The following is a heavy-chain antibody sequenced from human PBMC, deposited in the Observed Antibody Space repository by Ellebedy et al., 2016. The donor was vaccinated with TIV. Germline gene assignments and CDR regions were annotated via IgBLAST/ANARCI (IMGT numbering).Heavy chain of an antibody. V-gene: IGHV1-18*01. CDR3: ARDLAEGSGWFLYGMDV. J-gene: IGHJ6*02. CDR2: ISAYNSNT. Sequence: ASVKVSCXVSGYTFSNYGFSWVRQAPGEGLEWMGWISAYNSNTNYAQKFQGRVTMTTDTYTNTVYMDLRSLRFDDTGVYFCARDLAEGSGWFLYGMDVWGQGTTVTVSS. CDR1: GYTFSNYG. D-gene: IGHD6-19*01.